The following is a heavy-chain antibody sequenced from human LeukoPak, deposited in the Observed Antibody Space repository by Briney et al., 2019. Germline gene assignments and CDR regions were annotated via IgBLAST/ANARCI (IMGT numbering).Heavy chain of an antibody. CDR2: ISRSGSYI. V-gene: IGHV3-21*01. J-gene: IGHJ3*02. CDR1: GFTLSIYA. Sequence: GGSLRLSCAASGFTLSIYAMNWVRQAPGKGLEWVSSISRSGSYIFFADSVKGRFSISRDNAMNSLYLQMNSLRAEDTAVYYCERGEGYYDSSGYYLPAFDIWGQGAMVTVSS. D-gene: IGHD3-22*01. CDR3: ERGEGYYDSSGYYLPAFDI.